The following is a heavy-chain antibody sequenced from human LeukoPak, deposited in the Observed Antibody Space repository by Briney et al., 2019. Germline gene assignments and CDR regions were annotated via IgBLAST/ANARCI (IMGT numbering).Heavy chain of an antibody. CDR3: ARSFLFGIPAEYSSSSGFLYYMDV. J-gene: IGHJ6*03. D-gene: IGHD6-6*01. V-gene: IGHV1-46*01. Sequence: ASVKVSCKASGYTFTSYGISWVRQAPGQGLEWMGIINPSGGSTSYVQKFQGRVTMTRDMSTSTVYMELSSLRSEDTAVYYCARSFLFGIPAEYSSSSGFLYYMDVWGKGTTVTVSS. CDR2: INPSGGST. CDR1: GYTFTSYG.